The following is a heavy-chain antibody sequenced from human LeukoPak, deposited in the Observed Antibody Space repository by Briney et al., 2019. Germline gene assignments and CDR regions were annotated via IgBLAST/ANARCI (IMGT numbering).Heavy chain of an antibody. CDR2: IIPIFGTA. D-gene: IGHD6-13*01. V-gene: IGHV1-69*01. CDR3: ASTGYSSSHYYDYYGMDV. J-gene: IGHJ6*02. Sequence: GASVKVACKASGGTVSSYAISWVRQAPGQGLEWMGGIIPIFGTANYAQKFQGRVTITADESTSTAYMELSSLRSEDTAVYYCASTGYSSSHYYDYYGMDVWGQGTTVTVSS. CDR1: GGTVSSYA.